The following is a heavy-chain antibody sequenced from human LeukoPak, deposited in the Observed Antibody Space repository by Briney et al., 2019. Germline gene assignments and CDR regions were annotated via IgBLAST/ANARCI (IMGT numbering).Heavy chain of an antibody. Sequence: GGSLRLSCSASGFTFSSYAMHWVRQAPGKGLEYVSAISSNGGSAYYADSVKGRFTISRDNSKNTLYLQMSSLRAEDTAVYYCVKGIVATISYFDYWGQGTLVTVSS. CDR2: ISSNGGSA. CDR3: VKGIVATISYFDY. D-gene: IGHD5-12*01. CDR1: GFTFSSYA. V-gene: IGHV3-64D*06. J-gene: IGHJ4*02.